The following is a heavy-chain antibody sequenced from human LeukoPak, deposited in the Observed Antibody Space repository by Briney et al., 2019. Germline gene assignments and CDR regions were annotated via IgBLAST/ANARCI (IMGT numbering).Heavy chain of an antibody. Sequence: GGSLRLSCAASGFTFSSYGMSWARQAPGKGLEWVSAISGSGGSTYYADSVKGRFTISRDNSKNMVYLQMDSLRAEDTAVYYCAKGHLVVVVAATFFDYWGQGTLVTVSS. CDR1: GFTFSSYG. D-gene: IGHD2-15*01. J-gene: IGHJ4*02. CDR3: AKGHLVVVVAATFFDY. V-gene: IGHV3-23*01. CDR2: ISGSGGST.